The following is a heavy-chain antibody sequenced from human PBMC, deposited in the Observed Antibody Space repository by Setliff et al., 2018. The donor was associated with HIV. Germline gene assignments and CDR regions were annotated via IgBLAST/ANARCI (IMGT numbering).Heavy chain of an antibody. J-gene: IGHJ4*02. D-gene: IGHD2-15*01. V-gene: IGHV3-21*01. CDR1: GFTFSNYD. Sequence: KLGGSLRLSCAASGFTFSNYDMNWVRQAPGKGLEWVSSISSSSSYIYYADSVKGRFTISRDNAKNSLYLQMNSLRAEDTAVYYCARRDCSGGSCYMGYWGQGTLVTVSS. CDR2: ISSSSSYI. CDR3: ARRDCSGGSCYMGY.